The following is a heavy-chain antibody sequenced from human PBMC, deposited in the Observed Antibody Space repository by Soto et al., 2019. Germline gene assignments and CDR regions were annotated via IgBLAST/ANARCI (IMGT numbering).Heavy chain of an antibody. CDR1: GVSFSSGSFY. V-gene: IGHV4-61*01. Sequence: XATLSLTFTVSGVSFSSGSFYWAWIRQPPGKGLEWIGFGSYSGTTNYKPSLKSRVTISVDTSRSQISLKLSSLTAADTAVYYCARGGVGARDDKWGRGTLVTVSS. CDR3: ARGGVGARDDK. J-gene: IGHJ4*02. CDR2: GSYSGTT. D-gene: IGHD2-8*01.